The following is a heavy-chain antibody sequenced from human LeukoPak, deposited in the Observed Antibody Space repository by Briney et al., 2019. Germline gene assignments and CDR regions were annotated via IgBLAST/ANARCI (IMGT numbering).Heavy chain of an antibody. CDR3: ARGRGGYSYGFPPFFDY. CDR2: INHSGST. CDR1: GGSFSGYN. D-gene: IGHD5-18*01. Sequence: SETLSLTCAVYGGSFSGYNWSWIRQPPGKGLEWIGEINHSGSTNYSPSLKSRVTISVDTSKNQFSLKLSSVTAADTAVYYCARGRGGYSYGFPPFFDYWGQGTLVTVSS. J-gene: IGHJ4*02. V-gene: IGHV4-34*01.